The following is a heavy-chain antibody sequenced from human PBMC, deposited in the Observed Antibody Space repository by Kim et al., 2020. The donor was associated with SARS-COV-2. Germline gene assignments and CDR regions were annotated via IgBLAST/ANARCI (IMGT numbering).Heavy chain of an antibody. CDR1: GVSISSCGYY. CDR3: ARDPRTNPVPLGYYYYYGIDL. CDR2: IYYSGST. V-gene: IGHV4-31*03. J-gene: IGHJ6*01. Sequence: SETLSLTCTVSGVSISSCGYYWSWIRQHPGKGLEWIGYIYYSGSTYYNPSLKSRVTISVDTSKNQFSLKLSSVTAADTAVYYCARDPRTNPVPLGYYYYYGIDLCGQETTLT.